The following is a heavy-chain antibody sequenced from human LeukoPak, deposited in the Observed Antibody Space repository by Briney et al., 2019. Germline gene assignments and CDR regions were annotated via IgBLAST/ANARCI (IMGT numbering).Heavy chain of an antibody. CDR2: MNPNSGNT. CDR1: GYTFTSYD. Sequence: GASVEVSCKASGYTFTSYDINWVRQATGQGLEWMGWMNPNSGNTGYAQKFQGRVTMTRNTSISTAYMELSSLRSEDTAVYYCARGRYCSGGSCYYLTEYFQHWGQGTLVTVSS. CDR3: ARGRYCSGGSCYYLTEYFQH. J-gene: IGHJ1*01. V-gene: IGHV1-8*01. D-gene: IGHD2-15*01.